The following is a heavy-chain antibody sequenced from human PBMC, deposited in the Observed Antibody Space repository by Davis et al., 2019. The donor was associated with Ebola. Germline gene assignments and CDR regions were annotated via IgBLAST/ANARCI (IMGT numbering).Heavy chain of an antibody. D-gene: IGHD5-24*01. Sequence: GESLKLSCKDSGNSFTSHWIGWVRQMHGKGLEWMGIIYTGDSDTRYNPSFRGQVTISADKSIKTAYLQWSSLKASDTAMYYCASLRRTITGMDDAFDLWCQGTMVTVSS. CDR2: IYTGDSDT. CDR1: GNSFTSHW. J-gene: IGHJ3*01. CDR3: ASLRRTITGMDDAFDL. V-gene: IGHV5-51*01.